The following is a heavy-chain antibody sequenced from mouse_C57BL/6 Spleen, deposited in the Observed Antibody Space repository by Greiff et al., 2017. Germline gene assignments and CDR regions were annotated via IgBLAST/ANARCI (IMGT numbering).Heavy chain of an antibody. J-gene: IGHJ1*03. Sequence: VQLQPSGAELARPGASVKLSCKASGYTFTSYGISWVKQRTGQGLEWIGEIYPRSGNTYYNEKFKGKATLTADKSSSTAYMELRSLTSEDSAVEFCASFTTVSVGGTGTTVTVSS. D-gene: IGHD1-1*01. CDR1: GYTFTSYG. V-gene: IGHV1-81*01. CDR3: ASFTTVSV. CDR2: IYPRSGNT.